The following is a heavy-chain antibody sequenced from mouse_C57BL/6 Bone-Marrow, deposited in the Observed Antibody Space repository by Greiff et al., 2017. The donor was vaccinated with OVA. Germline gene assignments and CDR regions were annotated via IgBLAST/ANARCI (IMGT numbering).Heavy chain of an antibody. J-gene: IGHJ4*01. CDR3: VRIYYGNYEAMDY. D-gene: IGHD2-1*01. CDR1: GFSFNTYA. Sequence: EVKLQESGGGLVQPKGSLKLSCAASGFSFNTYAMNWVRQAPGKGLEWVARIRSKSNNYATYYADSVKDRFTISRDDSESMLYLQMNNLKTEDTAMYYCVRIYYGNYEAMDYWGQGTSVTVSS. CDR2: IRSKSNNYAT. V-gene: IGHV10-1*01.